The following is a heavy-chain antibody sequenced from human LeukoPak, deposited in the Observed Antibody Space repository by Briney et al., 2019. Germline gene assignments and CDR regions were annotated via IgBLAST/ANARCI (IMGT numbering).Heavy chain of an antibody. CDR3: AKDKLATGTTVVTPLHWYFDL. V-gene: IGHV3-23*01. CDR1: GFTFSSYA. CDR2: ISGSGGST. D-gene: IGHD4-23*01. J-gene: IGHJ2*01. Sequence: GGSLRLSCAASGFTFSSYAMSWVRQAPGKGLEWVSAISGSGGSTYYADSVKGRFTISRDNSKNTLYLQMNSLRAEDTAVYYCAKDKLATGTTVVTPLHWYFDLWGRGTLVTVS.